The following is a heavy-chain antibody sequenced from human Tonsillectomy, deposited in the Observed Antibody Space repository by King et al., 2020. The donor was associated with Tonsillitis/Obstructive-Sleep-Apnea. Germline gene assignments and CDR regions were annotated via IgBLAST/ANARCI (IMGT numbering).Heavy chain of an antibody. CDR2: ISGSGGST. V-gene: IGHV3-23*04. CDR3: AKDRGLFTIFGVESDAFDI. Sequence: VQLVESGGGLVQPGGSLRLFCAASGFTFSSYAMSWVRQAPGKGLEWVSAISGSGGSTYYADSVKGRFTISRDNSKNTLYLQMNSLRAEDTAVYYCAKDRGLFTIFGVESDAFDIWGQGTMVTVSS. D-gene: IGHD3-3*01. CDR1: GFTFSSYA. J-gene: IGHJ3*02.